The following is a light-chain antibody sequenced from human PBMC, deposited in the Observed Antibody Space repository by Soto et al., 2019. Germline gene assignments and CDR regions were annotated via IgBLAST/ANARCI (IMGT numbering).Light chain of an antibody. CDR3: SFYLICNTRQIV. J-gene: IGLJ1*01. Sequence: QSVLTQPASVSGSPGQSITISFTGTSSDVGGYNYVSWYQHHPGKAPKLMIFDVSNRPSGVSNRFSGSKSGNTASLTISGLQPEDEADYYCSFYLICNTRQIVFGTGTKVTV. CDR2: DVS. CDR1: SSDVGGYNY. V-gene: IGLV2-14*03.